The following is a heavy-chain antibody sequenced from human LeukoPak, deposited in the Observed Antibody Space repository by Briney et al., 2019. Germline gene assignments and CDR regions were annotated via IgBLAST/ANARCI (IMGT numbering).Heavy chain of an antibody. J-gene: IGHJ4*02. Sequence: SETLSLTCTVSAGSISSDSYYWGWIRQPPGKGLEWLGTIYYSGNTYYNPSLKSRLTISVDTSKNQFSLKLRSVTAADTALYYCASTSPKYYYESSGYSSLFDNWGQGTLVTVSS. CDR1: AGSISSDSYY. D-gene: IGHD3-22*01. CDR3: ASTSPKYYYESSGYSSLFDN. CDR2: IYYSGNT. V-gene: IGHV4-39*07.